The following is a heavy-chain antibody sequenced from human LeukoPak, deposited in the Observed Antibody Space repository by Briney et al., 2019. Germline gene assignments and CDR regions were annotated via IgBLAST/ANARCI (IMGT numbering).Heavy chain of an antibody. CDR2: ISAYNGNT. V-gene: IGHV1-18*01. CDR1: GYTFTSYG. D-gene: IGHD3-10*01. Sequence: GASVKVSCKASGYTFTSYGISWVRQAPGQGLEWMGWISAYNGNTNYAQKLQGRVTMTTDTSTSTAYMELRSLRSDDTAVYYCARHATGSYSVPWLDPWGQGTLVTVSS. J-gene: IGHJ5*02. CDR3: ARHATGSYSVPWLDP.